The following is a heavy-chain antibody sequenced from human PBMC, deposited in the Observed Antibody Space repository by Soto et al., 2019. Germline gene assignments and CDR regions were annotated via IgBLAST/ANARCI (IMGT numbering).Heavy chain of an antibody. V-gene: IGHV3-30*03. CDR1: GFTFSSYG. CDR3: ARAVGGWTFDY. Sequence: QVQLVESGGGVVQPGRSLRLSCAASGFTFSSYGMHWVRQAPGKGLEWVAVISYDGSNKYYADSVKGRFTISRDNSKNTLYLQMNSLRAEDTAVYYRARAVGGWTFDYWGQGTLVTVSS. CDR2: ISYDGSNK. D-gene: IGHD6-19*01. J-gene: IGHJ4*02.